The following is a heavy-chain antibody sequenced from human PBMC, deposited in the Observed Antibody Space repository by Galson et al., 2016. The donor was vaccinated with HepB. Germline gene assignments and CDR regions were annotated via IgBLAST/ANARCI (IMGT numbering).Heavy chain of an antibody. CDR1: GFTFSSYA. J-gene: IGHJ4*02. V-gene: IGHV3-23*01. CDR3: ASVGPSGYFFDY. Sequence: SLRLSCAASGFTFSSYAMSWVRQAPGKGLEWMSSISGSGQNTYYRDSVEGRFTSSRDNSKNTLYLQMDSLRAEDTATYFCASVGPSGYFFDYWGQGSLVTVSS. CDR2: ISGSGQNT. D-gene: IGHD3-22*01.